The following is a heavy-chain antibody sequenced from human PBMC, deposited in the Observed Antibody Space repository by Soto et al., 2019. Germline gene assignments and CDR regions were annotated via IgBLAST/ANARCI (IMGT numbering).Heavy chain of an antibody. V-gene: IGHV5-51*01. J-gene: IGHJ4*02. CDR2: IYPGDSDT. Sequence: SCKGSGYNFNIYWIGWVLQMPGKGLEWMGVIYPGDSDTRYSPSFQGQVTISADKSISTAYLQWSSLTASDTAVYYCARQDGDGLYYFDYWGQGTLVTVSS. CDR1: GYNFNIYW. D-gene: IGHD4-17*01. CDR3: ARQDGDGLYYFDY.